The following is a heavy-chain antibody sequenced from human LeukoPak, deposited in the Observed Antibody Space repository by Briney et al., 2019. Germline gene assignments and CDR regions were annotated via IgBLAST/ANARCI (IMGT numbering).Heavy chain of an antibody. CDR1: GYTFTGYY. CDR3: ARAEIYYDSSGYYFY. D-gene: IGHD3-22*01. V-gene: IGHV1-2*06. J-gene: IGHJ4*02. Sequence: ASVKVSCKASGYTFTGYYMHWVRQAPGQGLEWMGRINPNSGDTNYAQKFQGRVTMTRDTSISTAYMELSRLRSDDTAVYYCARAEIYYDSSGYYFYWGQGTLVTVSS. CDR2: INPNSGDT.